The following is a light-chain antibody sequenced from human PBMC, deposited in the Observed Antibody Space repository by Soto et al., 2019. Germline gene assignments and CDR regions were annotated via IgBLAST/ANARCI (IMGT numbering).Light chain of an antibody. Sequence: QSALTQPASVSGSPGQSITISCTGTSSDVGGYNYVSWYQQYPGKAPKLMIYEVRNRPSGVSNRFSGSKSGNTATLTITGLQPEDEADYYCSSYTSTTTLVFGTGTKVTVL. CDR2: EVR. CDR3: SSYTSTTTLV. J-gene: IGLJ1*01. V-gene: IGLV2-14*01. CDR1: SSDVGGYNY.